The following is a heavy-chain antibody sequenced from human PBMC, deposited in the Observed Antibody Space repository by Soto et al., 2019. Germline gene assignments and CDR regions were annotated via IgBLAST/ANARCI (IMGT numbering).Heavy chain of an antibody. Sequence: QVQLVQSGAEVKKPGASVKVSCKASGYTFSSHATHWVRQSPGQRLEWMGWINGGNGDTKYSQKFQDRVTITRDTYASTSYMEMSSLRSEDTAVNYCARDRGKQVVYFDYWGQGTLVTVSS. V-gene: IGHV1-3*01. CDR2: INGGNGDT. CDR1: GYTFSSHA. D-gene: IGHD6-13*01. CDR3: ARDRGKQVVYFDY. J-gene: IGHJ4*02.